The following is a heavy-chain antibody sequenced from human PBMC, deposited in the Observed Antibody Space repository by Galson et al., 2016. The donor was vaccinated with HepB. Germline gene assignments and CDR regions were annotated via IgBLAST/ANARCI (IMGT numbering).Heavy chain of an antibody. CDR1: GYTFSNYW. J-gene: IGHJ6*02. D-gene: IGHD1-1*01. Sequence: QSGAEVKKPGESQRISCSTSGYTFSNYWIAWVRQMPGKGLEWMGIIFPDDSEARYSPSFQGQVTFSVDKSISTASLQWTSLKASDTAIYYCAREGVVQLPGRGTSTYFYFGMDVWGQGTTVTVSS. V-gene: IGHV5-51*01. CDR2: IFPDDSEA. CDR3: AREGVVQLPGRGTSTYFYFGMDV.